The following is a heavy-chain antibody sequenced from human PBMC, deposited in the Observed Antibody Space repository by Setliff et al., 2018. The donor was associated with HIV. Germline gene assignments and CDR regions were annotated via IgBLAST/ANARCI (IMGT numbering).Heavy chain of an antibody. CDR2: INVHNGDT. J-gene: IGHJ3*01. CDR3: ARGLPADGYAFDL. V-gene: IGHV1-18*01. Sequence: ASVKVSCKASGYRFSSYGITWVRHAPGQGLEWMGWINVHNGDTKFAQMFQDRLTMTTDTSTTTAYMDLRSLRSDDTAVYYCARGLPADGYAFDLWGQGTMVTVSS. CDR1: GYRFSSYG. D-gene: IGHD6-13*01.